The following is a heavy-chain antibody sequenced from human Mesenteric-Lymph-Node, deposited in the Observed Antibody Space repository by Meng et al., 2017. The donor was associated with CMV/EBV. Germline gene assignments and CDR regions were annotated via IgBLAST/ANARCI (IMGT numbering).Heavy chain of an antibody. CDR3: ARGSSYDILTGYFDY. V-gene: IGHV4-34*01. D-gene: IGHD3-9*01. CDR2: INHSGST. Sequence: QGQVTRGVAGLLKPSETLSVTCAVYGGSFIGYYWNWIRQSPEKGLEWIGEINHSGSTTYNPSFTSRIIISVDTSTNQISLNMSSVTAADTAVYYCARGSSYDILTGYFDYWGQGALVTVSS. CDR1: GGSFIGYY. J-gene: IGHJ4*02.